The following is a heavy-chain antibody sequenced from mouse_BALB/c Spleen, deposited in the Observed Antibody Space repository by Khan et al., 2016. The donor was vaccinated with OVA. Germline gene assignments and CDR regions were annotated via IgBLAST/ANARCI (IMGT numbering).Heavy chain of an antibody. CDR2: ISRDGDYT. J-gene: IGHJ3*01. CDR1: GFTFSTYA. CDR3: ARSPYGNFAY. V-gene: IGHV5-9-3*01. Sequence: EVELVESGGGLVKPGGSLKLSCAASGFTFSTYAMSWVRQTPEKRLEWVATISRDGDYTYFPDNVTGRFTIYRDNAKNTLCLQMTSLRSEDTAMYYCARSPYGNFAYWGQGTLVTVSA. D-gene: IGHD2-1*01.